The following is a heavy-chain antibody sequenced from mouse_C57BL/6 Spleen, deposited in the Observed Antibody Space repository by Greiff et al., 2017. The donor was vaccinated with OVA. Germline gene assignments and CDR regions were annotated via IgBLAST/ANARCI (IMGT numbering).Heavy chain of an antibody. Sequence: QVQLQQPGAELVMPGASVKLSCKASGYTFTSYWMHWVKQRPGQGLEWIGEIDPSDSYTNYNQKFKGKSTLTVDKSSSTAYMQLSSLTSEDSAVYYCARRWLLFGGVYAMDYWGQGTSVTVSS. CDR2: IDPSDSYT. CDR3: ARRWLLFGGVYAMDY. D-gene: IGHD2-3*01. CDR1: GYTFTSYW. J-gene: IGHJ4*01. V-gene: IGHV1-69*01.